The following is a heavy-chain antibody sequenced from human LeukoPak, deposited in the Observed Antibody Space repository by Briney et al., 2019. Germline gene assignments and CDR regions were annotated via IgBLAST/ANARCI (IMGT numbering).Heavy chain of an antibody. D-gene: IGHD6-19*01. Sequence: SETLSLTCAVSGGSISSYYWSWIRQPPGKGPEWIRYIYYSGSTNYNPSLKSRVTISVDTSKNQFSLKLSSVTAADTAVYYCARDTGAAHYYYYGMDVWGQGTTVTVSS. CDR3: ARDTGAAHYYYYGMDV. CDR2: IYYSGST. CDR1: GGSISSYY. J-gene: IGHJ6*02. V-gene: IGHV4-59*01.